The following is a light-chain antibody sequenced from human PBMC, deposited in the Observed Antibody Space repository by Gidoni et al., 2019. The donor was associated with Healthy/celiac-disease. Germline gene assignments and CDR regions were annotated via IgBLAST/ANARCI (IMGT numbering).Light chain of an antibody. CDR2: EVS. Sequence: QSALTQPPSAPGSPGQSVTISCTGTSSDVGGYNYVSWYQQHPGKAPKLMIDEVSQRPSGVPDRFSGSKSGNTASLTVSGLQAEDEAYYYCSSYAGSNNLKVFGTGTKVTVL. CDR1: SSDVGGYNY. CDR3: SSYAGSNNLKV. V-gene: IGLV2-8*01. J-gene: IGLJ1*01.